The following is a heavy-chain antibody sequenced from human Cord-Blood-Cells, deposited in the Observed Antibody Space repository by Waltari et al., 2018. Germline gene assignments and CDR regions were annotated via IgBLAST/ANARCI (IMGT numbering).Heavy chain of an antibody. CDR1: GFTFSSYA. D-gene: IGHD5-12*01. CDR2: ISYDGSNK. CDR3: ARDSRGDGYNYFDY. V-gene: IGHV3-30-3*01. J-gene: IGHJ4*02. Sequence: QVQLVESGGGVVQPGRSPRLSCAASGFTFSSYAMHWVRPAPGKGLEWVAVISYDGSNKYYADSVKGRFTISRDNSKNTLYLQMNSLRAEDTAVYYCARDSRGDGYNYFDYWGQGTLVTVSS.